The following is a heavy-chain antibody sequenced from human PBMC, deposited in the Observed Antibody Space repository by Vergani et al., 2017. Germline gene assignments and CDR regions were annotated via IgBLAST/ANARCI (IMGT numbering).Heavy chain of an antibody. CDR3: ARDTFHFDSENYDDVFDS. V-gene: IGHV4-59*01. CDR2: IHHSGAT. CDR1: GGSITNNF. D-gene: IGHD3-16*01. J-gene: IGHJ3*02. Sequence: QVRLQESGPGLVKPSETLSLTCTVSGGSITNNFWSWIRRPPGKGLEWIGYIHHSGATNSKSSLRSRVSISIDTSKSSFSLRLSSVTTADTARYYCARDTFHFDSENYDDVFDSGGQGTMVIVSS.